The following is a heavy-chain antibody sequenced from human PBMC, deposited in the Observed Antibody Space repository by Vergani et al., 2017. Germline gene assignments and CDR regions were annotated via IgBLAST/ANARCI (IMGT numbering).Heavy chain of an antibody. CDR3: ARGASTSCYDCYYMDV. Sequence: QVQLVESGGGLVKPGGSLRLSCAASGLTFSDYYMSWIRQAPGKGLEWVSYISSSSSYTNYADSVKGRFTISRDNAKNSLYLQMNSQRAEDTAVYYCARGASTSCYDCYYMDVWGKGTTVTVSS. CDR2: ISSSSSYT. V-gene: IGHV3-11*06. J-gene: IGHJ6*03. D-gene: IGHD2-2*01. CDR1: GLTFSDYY.